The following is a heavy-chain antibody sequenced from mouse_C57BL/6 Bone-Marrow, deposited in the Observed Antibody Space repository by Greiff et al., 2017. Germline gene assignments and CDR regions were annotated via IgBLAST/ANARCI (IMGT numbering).Heavy chain of an antibody. CDR3: AREGPVVAHYYAMDY. CDR1: GYTFTSYW. J-gene: IGHJ4*01. D-gene: IGHD1-1*01. CDR2: IYPGSGST. Sequence: QVQLQQPGAELVKPGASVKMSCKASGYTFTSYWITWVKQRPGQGLEWIGDIYPGSGSTNYNETFKSKATLTVDTSSSTAYMQLSSLTSEDSAVYYCAREGPVVAHYYAMDYWGQGTSVTVSS. V-gene: IGHV1-55*01.